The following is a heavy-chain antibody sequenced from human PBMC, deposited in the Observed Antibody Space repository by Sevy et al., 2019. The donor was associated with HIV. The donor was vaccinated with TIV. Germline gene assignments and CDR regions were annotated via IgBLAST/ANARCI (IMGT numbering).Heavy chain of an antibody. J-gene: IGHJ5*02. Sequence: GGSLRLSCAASGFTFSIYAMSWVRQAPGKGLEWVSTISVSGGSTSYADSVKGRFTISRANSKNTPYLQMNSLRAEDTAIYCCAKDHDHNWFDPWGQGTLVTVSS. CDR1: GFTFSIYA. V-gene: IGHV3-23*01. D-gene: IGHD3-3*01. CDR2: ISVSGGST. CDR3: AKDHDHNWFDP.